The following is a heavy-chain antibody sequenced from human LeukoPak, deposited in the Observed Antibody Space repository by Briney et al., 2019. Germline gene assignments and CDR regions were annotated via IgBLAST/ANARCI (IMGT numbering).Heavy chain of an antibody. Sequence: ASVKVSCKASGYTFSDYVIHWVRQAPGQGLECMGWINPKSGGTNYVQKFQGRVTMTRNTSISTAYMELSSLRSEDTAVYYCARGAGYQEYYYYYGMDVWGQGTTATVSS. CDR3: ARGAGYQEYYYYYGMDV. CDR1: GYTFSDYV. D-gene: IGHD3-9*01. J-gene: IGHJ6*02. V-gene: IGHV1-2*02. CDR2: INPKSGGT.